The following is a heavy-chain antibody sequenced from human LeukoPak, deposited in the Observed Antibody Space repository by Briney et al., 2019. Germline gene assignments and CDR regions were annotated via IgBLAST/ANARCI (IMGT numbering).Heavy chain of an antibody. Sequence: SETLSLTCTVSGGSISSSSYFWGWIRQPPGKGLEWIGSIFYSGSTYYNPSLNSRVTISIDTSKNQFSLRLSSVTAADTAVYYCARQMNTVTADYGAQGTLVTVSS. CDR3: ARQMNTVTADY. D-gene: IGHD4-17*01. J-gene: IGHJ4*02. V-gene: IGHV4-39*01. CDR1: GGSISSSSYF. CDR2: IFYSGST.